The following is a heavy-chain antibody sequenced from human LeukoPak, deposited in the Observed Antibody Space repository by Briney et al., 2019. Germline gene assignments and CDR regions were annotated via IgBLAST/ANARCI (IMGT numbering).Heavy chain of an antibody. J-gene: IGHJ4*02. CDR2: IIPIFGTT. D-gene: IGHD5-12*01. CDR3: ARGDSGYDYGFDN. V-gene: IGHV1-69*05. CDR1: GGTFISHA. Sequence: SVKVSCKASGGTFISHAISWVRQAPGQGLEWVGGIIPIFGTTNYAQKFQGRVMITTDESTSTGYMELRSLRSDDTAVYYCARGDSGYDYGFDNWGQGTLVTVSS.